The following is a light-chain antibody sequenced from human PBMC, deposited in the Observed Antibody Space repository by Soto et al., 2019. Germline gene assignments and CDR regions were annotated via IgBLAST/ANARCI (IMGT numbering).Light chain of an antibody. CDR3: QQSGT. Sequence: ESVLTQSRVTLSLSPGERASLPCRASQSVSSNLAWYQQKPGQAPRLLIYGASSRATGIPDRFSGSGSGTDFTLTISRLEPEDFAVYYCQQSGTFGQGTKVDIK. V-gene: IGKV3-20*01. J-gene: IGKJ1*01. CDR1: QSVSSN. CDR2: GAS.